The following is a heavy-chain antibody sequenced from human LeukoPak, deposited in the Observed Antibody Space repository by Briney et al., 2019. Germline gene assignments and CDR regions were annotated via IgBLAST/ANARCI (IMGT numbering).Heavy chain of an antibody. CDR3: ARTSLLAAPDY. CDR2: FDPEDGET. CDR1: GYTLTELS. J-gene: IGHJ4*02. Sequence: ASVKVSCKVSGYTLTELSMHWVRQAPGKGLEWMGGFDPEDGETIYAQKFQGRVTMTRDTSTSTVYMELSSLRSEDTAVYYCARTSLLAAPDYWGQGTLVTVSS. V-gene: IGHV1-24*01. D-gene: IGHD2-2*01.